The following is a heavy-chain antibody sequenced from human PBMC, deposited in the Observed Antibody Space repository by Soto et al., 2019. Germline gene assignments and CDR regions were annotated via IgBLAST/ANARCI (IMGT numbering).Heavy chain of an antibody. D-gene: IGHD2-21*02. CDR3: SRPNQGDYAFDI. J-gene: IGHJ3*02. CDR1: GGSISNYY. CDR2: IYNSGNT. Sequence: QVQLQESGPGLVKPSETLSLTCTVSGGSISNYYWSWIRQPPGKGLEWIGYIYNSGNTKYNPSLNSRVTISVDTSKNQISLRLSSATAADTAVYFCSRPNQGDYAFDIWGQGTLDTVSS. V-gene: IGHV4-59*01.